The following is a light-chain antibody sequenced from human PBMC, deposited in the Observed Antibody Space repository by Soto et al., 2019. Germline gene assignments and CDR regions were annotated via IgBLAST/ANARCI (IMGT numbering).Light chain of an antibody. CDR2: GAS. CDR3: QQYTNWPPNT. V-gene: IGKV3-15*01. CDR1: QSVSSK. Sequence: EIVMTQSPATLSVSPGERATLSCRASQSVSSKLGWYQQKPGQAPRLLIYGASTRATGVPARFSGRGSGTEFTLTISSLQSEDFAVYYCQQYTNWPPNTFGQGTRLEIK. J-gene: IGKJ5*01.